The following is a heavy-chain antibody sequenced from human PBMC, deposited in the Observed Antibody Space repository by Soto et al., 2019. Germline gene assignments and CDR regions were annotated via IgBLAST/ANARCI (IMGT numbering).Heavy chain of an antibody. Sequence: QVQLVQSGAEVKKPGASVKVSCKASGYTFTSYGISWVRQAPGQGLEWVGWSSPYNGNTNYAQKLQGRVTMTTDTSTSTAYMDLRSLRSDDTAVYYCARGIGGWFGVAYYYGMDVWGQGTTVTVSS. J-gene: IGHJ6*02. CDR1: GYTFTSYG. D-gene: IGHD3-10*01. V-gene: IGHV1-18*01. CDR2: SSPYNGNT. CDR3: ARGIGGWFGVAYYYGMDV.